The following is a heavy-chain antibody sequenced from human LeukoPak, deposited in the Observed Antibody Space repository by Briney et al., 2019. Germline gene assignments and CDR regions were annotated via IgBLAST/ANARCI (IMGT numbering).Heavy chain of an antibody. CDR2: IYVYGTT. CDR1: IGSISSSKW. CDR3: ARQKWEQQGRDYYFNGLDV. J-gene: IGHJ6*02. D-gene: IGHD1/OR15-1a*01. Sequence: SETLSLTCSVSIGSISSSKWWSGVRQSPGKGLEWIGEIYVYGTTNYNPSFTSRVTMSVDRSRNQFSLKLTSVTAADTAVYYCARQKWEQQGRDYYFNGLDVWGPGTTVIVS. V-gene: IGHV4-4*02.